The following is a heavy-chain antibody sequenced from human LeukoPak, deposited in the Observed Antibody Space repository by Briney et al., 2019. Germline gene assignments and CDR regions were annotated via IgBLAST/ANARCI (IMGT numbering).Heavy chain of an antibody. CDR1: GGSISSSGYY. CDR3: ARHSRTVGSVGIDP. J-gene: IGHJ5*02. CDR2: IYYTGST. Sequence: SETLPLTCTVSGGSISSSGYYWGWIRQPPGKGLEWIGNIYYTGSTYYNPSLKSRVTISVDTSKNQFSLKLSSVTAADTAVYYCARHSRTVGSVGIDPWGQGTLVTVSS. V-gene: IGHV4-39*01. D-gene: IGHD4-23*01.